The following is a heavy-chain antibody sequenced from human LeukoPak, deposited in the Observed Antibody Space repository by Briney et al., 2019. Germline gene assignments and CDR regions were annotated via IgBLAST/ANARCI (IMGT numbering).Heavy chain of an antibody. J-gene: IGHJ4*02. V-gene: IGHV3-21*04. CDR3: ARGSGDVIDY. D-gene: IGHD4-17*01. CDR2: ISSSSSYI. Sequence: GGSLRLSCAASGFTFSSYSMNWVRQAPGKGLEWVSSISSSSSYIYYADSVKGRFTISRDSSKNTLYLQMNSLRAEDTAVYYCARGSGDVIDYWGQGTLVTVSS. CDR1: GFTFSSYS.